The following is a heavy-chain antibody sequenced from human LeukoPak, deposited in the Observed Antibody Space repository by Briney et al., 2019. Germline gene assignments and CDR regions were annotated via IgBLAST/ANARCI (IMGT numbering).Heavy chain of an antibody. CDR3: ARRSGPFDI. Sequence: GGSLRLSCAASGFTFSSSEMNWVRQAPGKGLECISYIDSSGGTIYYADSVKGRFTISRDNAKNSLYLQMSSLRGEDTAVYYCARRSGPFDIWGQGTMVTVSS. J-gene: IGHJ3*02. D-gene: IGHD5-24*01. CDR1: GFTFSSSE. V-gene: IGHV3-48*03. CDR2: IDSSGGTI.